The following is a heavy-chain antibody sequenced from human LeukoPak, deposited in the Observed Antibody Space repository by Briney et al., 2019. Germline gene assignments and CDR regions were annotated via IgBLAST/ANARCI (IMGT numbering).Heavy chain of an antibody. V-gene: IGHV5-51*01. CDR2: IYPGDSDT. CDR1: GYSFTNYW. D-gene: IGHD2-2*01. Sequence: PGESLKISCKGSGYSFTNYWIGWVRQMPGKGLEWMGVIYPGDSDTAYSPSFQGQVTISADKSISTAYLQWSSLKASDTAMYYCARLAGGYCSSTSCYNWFDPWGQGTLVTVSS. J-gene: IGHJ5*02. CDR3: ARLAGGYCSSTSCYNWFDP.